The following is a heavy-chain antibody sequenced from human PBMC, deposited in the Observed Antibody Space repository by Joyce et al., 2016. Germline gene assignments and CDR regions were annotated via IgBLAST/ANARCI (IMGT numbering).Heavy chain of an antibody. V-gene: IGHV3-74*01. CDR1: GFSFSGYW. D-gene: IGHD6-6*01. Sequence: EVQLVESGGGLVQPGGSLRLSCAASGFSFSGYWIHGVRQAPGKGRVWGSRINTDGGSTRFADSVKGRFTISRDNAKNTLYLQMNSLRAEDTAVYYCVRGISARPGGPNWFDPWGQGTLVTVSS. J-gene: IGHJ5*02. CDR2: INTDGGST. CDR3: VRGISARPGGPNWFDP.